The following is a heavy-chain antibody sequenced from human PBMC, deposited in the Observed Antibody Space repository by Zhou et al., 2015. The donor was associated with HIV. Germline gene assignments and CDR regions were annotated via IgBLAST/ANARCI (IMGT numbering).Heavy chain of an antibody. Sequence: QVQLVQSGAEVKKPGSSVKVSCKASGGTFSSYAISWVRQAPGQGLEWMGGIIPIFGTANYAQKFQGRVTITADESTSTAYMELSSLRSEDTAVYYCARGAWAVAGTYNWFRPRGAREPLVHRL. CDR1: GGTFSSYA. J-gene: IGHJ5*02. D-gene: IGHD6-19*01. CDR2: IIPIFGTA. CDR3: ARGAWAVAGTYNWFRPR. V-gene: IGHV1-69*01.